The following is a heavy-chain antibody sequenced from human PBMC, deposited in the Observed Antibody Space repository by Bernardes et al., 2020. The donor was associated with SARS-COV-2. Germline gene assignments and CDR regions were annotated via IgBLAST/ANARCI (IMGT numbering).Heavy chain of an antibody. CDR2: IYSSGTT. CDR3: WTFGSGWYDY. V-gene: IGHV4-39*01. CDR1: GDSISSSRYS. D-gene: IGHD6-19*01. Sequence: SETLSLTCSVSGDSISSSRYSWGWVRQPPGKGLEYIGSIYSSGTTFYNPSLRSRVVMSVDTSKNQFSLKLSTVTDADTAVYYCWTFGSGWYDYWAQGNMVIVSS. J-gene: IGHJ4*02.